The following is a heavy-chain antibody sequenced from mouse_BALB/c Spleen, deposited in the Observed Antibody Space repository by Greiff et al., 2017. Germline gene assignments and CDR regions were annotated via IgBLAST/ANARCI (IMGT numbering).Heavy chain of an antibody. Sequence: EVQLVESGGGLVKLGGSLKLSCAASGFTFSSYYMSWVRQTPEKRLELVAAINSNGGSTYYPDTVKGRFTISRDNAKNTLYLQMSSLKSEDTALYYCARHEGLRLRNWFAYWGQGTLVTVSA. CDR1: GFTFSSYY. D-gene: IGHD1-2*01. CDR3: ARHEGLRLRNWFAY. V-gene: IGHV5-6-2*01. J-gene: IGHJ3*01. CDR2: INSNGGST.